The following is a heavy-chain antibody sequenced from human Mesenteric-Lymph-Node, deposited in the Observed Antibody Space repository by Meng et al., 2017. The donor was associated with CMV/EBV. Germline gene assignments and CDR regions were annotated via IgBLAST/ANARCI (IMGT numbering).Heavy chain of an antibody. CDR2: ISSSGSTI. CDR1: GFTFSSYE. V-gene: IGHV3-48*03. J-gene: IGHJ4*02. Sequence: LSLTCVASGFTFSSYEMNWVRQAPGKGLEWVSYISSSGSTIYYADSVKGRFTISRDNAENSLYLQMNSLRAEDTAIYYCAKDMRIRGVPHFDYWGQGTLVTVSS. D-gene: IGHD3-10*01. CDR3: AKDMRIRGVPHFDY.